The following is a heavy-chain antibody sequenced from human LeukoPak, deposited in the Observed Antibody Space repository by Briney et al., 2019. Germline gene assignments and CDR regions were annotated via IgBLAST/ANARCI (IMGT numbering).Heavy chain of an antibody. CDR1: GGSISSYY. D-gene: IGHD3-3*01. CDR3: ARDLLDDDFWSGDHPSRIDI. Sequence: SETLSLTCTVSGGSISSYYWSWIRQPPGKGLEWIGYIYYTGGTNYNPSLKSRVTMSVDTSKNQFSLKLSSVTAADTAVYYCARDLLDDDFWSGDHPSRIDIWGQGTMVTVSS. J-gene: IGHJ3*02. CDR2: IYYTGGT. V-gene: IGHV4-59*01.